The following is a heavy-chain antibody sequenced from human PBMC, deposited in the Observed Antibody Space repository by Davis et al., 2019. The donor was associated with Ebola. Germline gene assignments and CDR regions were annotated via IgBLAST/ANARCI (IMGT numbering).Heavy chain of an antibody. Sequence: SETLSLTCTVSGGSISSYSWSWIRQPPGKGLEWIGYIYHSGSTYYNPSLKSRVTISVDRSKNQFSLKLSSVTAADTAVYYCARDDHCSSTSCFYYYYYGMDVWGQGTTVTVSS. CDR2: IYHSGST. CDR1: GGSISSYS. D-gene: IGHD2-2*01. CDR3: ARDDHCSSTSCFYYYYYGMDV. J-gene: IGHJ6*02. V-gene: IGHV4-59*12.